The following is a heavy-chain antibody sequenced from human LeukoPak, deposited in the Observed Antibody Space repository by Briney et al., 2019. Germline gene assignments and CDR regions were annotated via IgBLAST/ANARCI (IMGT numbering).Heavy chain of an antibody. Sequence: SETLSLTCAVYGGSFSGYYWSWIRQPPGKGLEWIGEINHSGSTNYNLSLKSRVTISVDTSKNQFSLKLSSVTAADTAVYYCASNGDYLYDYYGMDVWGQGTTVTVPS. J-gene: IGHJ6*02. CDR1: GGSFSGYY. V-gene: IGHV4-34*01. CDR2: INHSGST. D-gene: IGHD4-17*01. CDR3: ASNGDYLYDYYGMDV.